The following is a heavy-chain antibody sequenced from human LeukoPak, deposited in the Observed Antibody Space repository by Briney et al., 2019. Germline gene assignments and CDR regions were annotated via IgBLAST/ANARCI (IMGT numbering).Heavy chain of an antibody. CDR1: GFTVSSNY. D-gene: IGHD1-26*01. CDR2: ISGSGGST. Sequence: GGSLRLSCAASGFTVSSNYMSWVRQAPGKGLEWVSGISGSGGSTYYADSVKGRFTIPRDNSKNTLYLQMNSLRAGDTAVYYCAKAMGATLFDYWGQGTLVTVSS. J-gene: IGHJ4*02. CDR3: AKAMGATLFDY. V-gene: IGHV3-23*01.